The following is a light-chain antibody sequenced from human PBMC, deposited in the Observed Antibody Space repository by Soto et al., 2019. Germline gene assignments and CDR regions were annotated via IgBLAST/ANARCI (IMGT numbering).Light chain of an antibody. CDR3: QQLNSYPCT. Sequence: DIQLTQSPSFLSASVGDRVTITCRVSQGISSYLAWYQQKPGKAPKLLIYAASTLQSGVPSRFSGSGSGTEFPLTISSLQPEDFATYYFQQLNSYPCTFGPGTNVDI. CDR1: QGISSY. J-gene: IGKJ3*01. CDR2: AAS. V-gene: IGKV1-9*01.